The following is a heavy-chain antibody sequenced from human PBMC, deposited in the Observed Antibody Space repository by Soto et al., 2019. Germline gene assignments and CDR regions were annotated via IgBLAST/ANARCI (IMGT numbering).Heavy chain of an antibody. CDR1: GFTFSSYA. D-gene: IGHD3-10*01. Sequence: GGSLRLSCAASGFTFSSYAMSWVRQAPGKGLEWVSAIRDSGGSTYYADSVKGRFTISRDNSKNTLYLQMNSLRAEDTAVYYCAKDAYGSGSYYWHDYWGQGTLVSVSS. CDR2: IRDSGGST. J-gene: IGHJ4*02. V-gene: IGHV3-23*01. CDR3: AKDAYGSGSYYWHDY.